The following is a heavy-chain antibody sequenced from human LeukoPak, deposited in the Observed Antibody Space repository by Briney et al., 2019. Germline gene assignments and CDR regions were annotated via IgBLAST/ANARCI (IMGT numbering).Heavy chain of an antibody. V-gene: IGHV3-23*01. J-gene: IGHJ4*02. CDR1: GFMFKSYA. CDR3: AKDWPVSGDHYSPFDY. Sequence: GGSLGLSCAASGFMFKSYAMSWVRQAPGMGLEWVAAISRSGTNTYYVDSVKGRFTISRDSSKNTLHLQMDSLRAEDTAVYYCAKDWPVSGDHYSPFDYWGQGTLVTVSS. D-gene: IGHD4-11*01. CDR2: ISRSGTNT.